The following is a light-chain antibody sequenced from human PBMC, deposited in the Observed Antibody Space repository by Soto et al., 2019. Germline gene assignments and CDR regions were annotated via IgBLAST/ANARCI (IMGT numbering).Light chain of an antibody. CDR1: QGIGFY. CDR3: QHYNSYSEA. CDR2: AAS. J-gene: IGKJ1*01. V-gene: IGKV1-8*01. Sequence: AIRITQSPSSCSASTGDRVTITCRASQGIGFYLAWYQQKPGNAPKLLIYAASTLQSGVPSRFSGSGSGTEFTLTISSLQPDDFATYYCQHYNSYSEAVGQGTKV.